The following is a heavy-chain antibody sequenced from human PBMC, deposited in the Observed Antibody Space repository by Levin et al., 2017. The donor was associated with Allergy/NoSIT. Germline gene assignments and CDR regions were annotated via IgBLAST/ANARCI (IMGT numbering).Heavy chain of an antibody. Sequence: TASETLSLTCSVSGGSISRNFHYWGWIRQPPGKGLEWIGTIHYSGTTHYTSSLKSRVTMSVDTSQNQFSLKLQSVTAADTAMYYCANAYCGGDCYVADTFDIWGRGTWVTVSS. CDR3: ANAYCGGDCYVADTFDI. CDR2: IHYSGTT. D-gene: IGHD2-21*02. J-gene: IGHJ3*02. CDR1: GGSISRNFHY. V-gene: IGHV4-39*01.